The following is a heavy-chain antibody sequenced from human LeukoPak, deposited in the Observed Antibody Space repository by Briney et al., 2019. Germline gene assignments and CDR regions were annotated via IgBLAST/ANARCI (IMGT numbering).Heavy chain of an antibody. CDR1: GFIFSSYS. CDR2: ISSSSSYI. D-gene: IGHD5-18*01. J-gene: IGHJ4*02. V-gene: IGHV3-21*01. Sequence: GGSLRLSCAASGFIFSSYSMNWVRQAPGKGLEWVSVISSSSSYIYYADSVKGRFTISRDNAKKSLYLQMNSLRAEDTAVYYCARGTYSYGYFIDYWGQGTLVTVSS. CDR3: ARGTYSYGYFIDY.